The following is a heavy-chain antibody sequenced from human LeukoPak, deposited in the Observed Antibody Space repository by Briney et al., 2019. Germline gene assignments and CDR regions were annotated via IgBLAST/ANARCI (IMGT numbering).Heavy chain of an antibody. CDR1: GYSISSGYF. D-gene: IGHD2-2*01. Sequence: SETLSLTCTVSGYSISSGYFWGWIRQPPGKGLEWIGNIYHSGSTNYNPSLKSRVTISVDTSKNQFSLKLSSVTAADTAVYYCARQGPYIVVVPAAISSVPTFYYMDVWGKGTTVTVSS. V-gene: IGHV4-38-2*02. CDR2: IYHSGST. CDR3: ARQGPYIVVVPAAISSVPTFYYMDV. J-gene: IGHJ6*03.